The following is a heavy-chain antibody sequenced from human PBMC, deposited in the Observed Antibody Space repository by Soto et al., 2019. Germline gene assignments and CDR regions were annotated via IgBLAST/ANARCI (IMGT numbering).Heavy chain of an antibody. CDR2: IIPIFGTA. J-gene: IGHJ4*02. V-gene: IGHV1-69*13. Sequence: ASVKVSCKASGGTFSSYAISWVRQAPGQGLEWMGGIIPIFGTANYAQKFQGRVTITADESTSTAYMELSSLRSEDTAVYYCAQTNRYCSSTSCYTTLDYWGQGTLVTVYS. CDR3: AQTNRYCSSTSCYTTLDY. CDR1: GGTFSSYA. D-gene: IGHD2-2*02.